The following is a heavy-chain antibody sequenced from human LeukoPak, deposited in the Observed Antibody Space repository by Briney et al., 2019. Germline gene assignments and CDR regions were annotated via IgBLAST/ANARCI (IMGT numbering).Heavy chain of an antibody. Sequence: GGSLRLSCAASGFNFANHAMSWVRQTAGKGLEWVSAISGGGDITYYADSVKGRFTISRDNSKDTLFLQMHSLRPGDTAVYYCVREDTPATANYWGQGTLVTVSS. J-gene: IGHJ4*02. CDR2: ISGGGDIT. D-gene: IGHD2-21*02. CDR3: VREDTPATANY. CDR1: GFNFANHA. V-gene: IGHV3-23*01.